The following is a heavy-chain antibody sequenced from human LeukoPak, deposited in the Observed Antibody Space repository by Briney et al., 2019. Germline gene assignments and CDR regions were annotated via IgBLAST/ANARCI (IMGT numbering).Heavy chain of an antibody. CDR3: ARDRGDWSLFIDY. J-gene: IGHJ4*02. CDR1: GFTFSSYA. Sequence: GGSLRLSCAASGFTFSSYAMHWVRQAPGKGLEWVAVISYDGNNKYYADSVKGRFTISRDNSKNTLYLQMNSLRAEDTAVYYCARDRGDWSLFIDYWGQGTLVTVSS. V-gene: IGHV3-30-3*01. CDR2: ISYDGNNK. D-gene: IGHD2-21*02.